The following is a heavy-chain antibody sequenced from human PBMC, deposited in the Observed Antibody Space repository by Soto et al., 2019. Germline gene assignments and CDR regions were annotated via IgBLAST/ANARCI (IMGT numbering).Heavy chain of an antibody. J-gene: IGHJ5*02. D-gene: IGHD3-22*01. CDR2: IKQDGSEK. CDR3: ARDSSGYYLHNWFDP. V-gene: IGHV3-7*01. Sequence: EVQLVESGGGLVQPGGSLRLSCAASGFTFSSYWMSWVRQAPGKGLEWVAYIKQDGSEKYYVDSVKGRFTISRDNAKNSLYLQMNSLRAEDTAVYYCARDSSGYYLHNWFDPWGQGTLVTVSS. CDR1: GFTFSSYW.